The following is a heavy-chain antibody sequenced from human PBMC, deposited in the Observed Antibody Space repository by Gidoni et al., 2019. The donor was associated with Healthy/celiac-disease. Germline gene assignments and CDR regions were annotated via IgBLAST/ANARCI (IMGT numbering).Heavy chain of an antibody. D-gene: IGHD1-26*01. CDR1: GFTFSNAW. V-gene: IGHV3-15*01. Sequence: EVQLVESGGGLVKPGGSLRLSCAPPGFTFSNAWLSWVRQAPGKGLEWVGRSKSKTDGGTTDYAAPVKGRFTISRDDSKNTLYLQMNSLKTEDTAVYYCTTEWGMVAAVWGQGTLVTVSS. J-gene: IGHJ4*02. CDR3: TTEWGMVAAV. CDR2: SKSKTDGGTT.